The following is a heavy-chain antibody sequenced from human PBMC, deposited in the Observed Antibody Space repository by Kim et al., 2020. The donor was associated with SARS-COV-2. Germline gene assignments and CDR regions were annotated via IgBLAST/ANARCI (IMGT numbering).Heavy chain of an antibody. J-gene: IGHJ4*02. Sequence: RLTISRDNSKNTLYLHMNSLRAEDTAVYYCAKDGRITIFGVVITQTYYFDYWGQGTLVTVSS. V-gene: IGHV3-23*01. CDR3: AKDGRITIFGVVITQTYYFDY. D-gene: IGHD3-3*01.